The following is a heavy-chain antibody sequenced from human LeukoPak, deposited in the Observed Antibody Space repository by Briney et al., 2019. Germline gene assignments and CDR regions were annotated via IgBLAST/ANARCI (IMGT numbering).Heavy chain of an antibody. Sequence: GGSLRLSCAASGFTFSSYAMSWVRQAPGKGLEWVSTISGSDGSTYYADSLKGRFTISRDNSKNTLYLQMNSLRAEDTAVYYCAKALRYCSSTSCYRLVYYYYGMDVWGQGTTVTVSS. J-gene: IGHJ6*02. CDR1: GFTFSSYA. CDR2: ISGSDGST. D-gene: IGHD2-2*02. V-gene: IGHV3-23*01. CDR3: AKALRYCSSTSCYRLVYYYYGMDV.